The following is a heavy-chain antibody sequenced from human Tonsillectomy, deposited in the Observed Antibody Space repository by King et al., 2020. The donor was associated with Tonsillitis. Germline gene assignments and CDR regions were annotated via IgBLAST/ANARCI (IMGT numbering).Heavy chain of an antibody. CDR1: GFAFHNYD. V-gene: IGHV3-21*01. Sequence: VQLVESGGDLVKPGGSLRLSCATSGFAFHNYDMNWVRQAPGKGLQWVSSISSNSRYRYYGDSVKGRFTISRENAKNSLYLQLNSLRAEDTAVYYCAKHKGAGLYDNSRGAYDIWGQGTMVTVSS. CDR2: ISSNSRYR. J-gene: IGHJ3*02. D-gene: IGHD3-22*01. CDR3: AKHKGAGLYDNSRGAYDI.